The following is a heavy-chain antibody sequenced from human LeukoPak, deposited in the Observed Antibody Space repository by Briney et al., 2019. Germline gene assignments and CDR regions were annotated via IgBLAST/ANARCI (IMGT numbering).Heavy chain of an antibody. CDR1: GYILTNYG. Sequence: GASVKVSCSSSGYILTNYGIYWVRQAPGQGLEWMGWINPNSGGTNYAQKFQDRVTMTRGTSITTAPMEPSRLRSDDTAVYYCARGGYSGGWYVGQGANWFETWGQGTLVTVSS. CDR3: ARGGYSGGWYVGQGANWFET. D-gene: IGHD6-13*01. J-gene: IGHJ5*02. CDR2: INPNSGGT. V-gene: IGHV1-2*02.